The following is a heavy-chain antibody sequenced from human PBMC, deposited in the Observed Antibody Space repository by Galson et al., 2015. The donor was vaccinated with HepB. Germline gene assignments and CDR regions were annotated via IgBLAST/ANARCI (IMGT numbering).Heavy chain of an antibody. J-gene: IGHJ6*02. CDR3: ARTVAVAGLGVKNYGMDV. D-gene: IGHD6-19*01. CDR2: ISSNGGST. Sequence: SLRLSCAASGFTFSSYAMHWVRQAPGKGLEYVSAISSNGGSTYYANSVKGRFTISRDNSKNTLYLQMGSLRAEDMAVYYCARTVAVAGLGVKNYGMDVWGQGTTVTISS. CDR1: GFTFSSYA. V-gene: IGHV3-64*01.